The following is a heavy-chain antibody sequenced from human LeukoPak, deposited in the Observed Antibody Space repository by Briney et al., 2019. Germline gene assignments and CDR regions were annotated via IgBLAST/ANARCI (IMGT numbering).Heavy chain of an antibody. CDR1: GGSITSSSYY. Sequence: SETLSLTCTVSGGSITSSSYYWGWIRQPPGKGLEWIGTISYSGSTYYNPSLKSRVTISVDMPKNQFSLRLSSVTAADTAVYYCARDGLAAAATSIDYWGQGILVTVSS. CDR2: ISYSGST. D-gene: IGHD6-13*01. J-gene: IGHJ4*02. CDR3: ARDGLAAAATSIDY. V-gene: IGHV4-39*07.